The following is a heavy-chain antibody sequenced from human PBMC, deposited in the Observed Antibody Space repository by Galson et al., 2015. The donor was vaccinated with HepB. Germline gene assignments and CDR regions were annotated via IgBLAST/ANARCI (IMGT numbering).Heavy chain of an antibody. CDR1: GFTFSSYS. Sequence: SLRLSCAASGFTFSSYSMNWVRQAPGKGLEWVSSISSSSSYVYYADSVKGRFTISRDNAKNSLYLQMNSLRAEDTAVYYCARFDVDTAMSSPFDYWGQGTLVTVSS. CDR2: ISSSSSYV. J-gene: IGHJ4*02. V-gene: IGHV3-21*01. D-gene: IGHD5-18*01. CDR3: ARFDVDTAMSSPFDY.